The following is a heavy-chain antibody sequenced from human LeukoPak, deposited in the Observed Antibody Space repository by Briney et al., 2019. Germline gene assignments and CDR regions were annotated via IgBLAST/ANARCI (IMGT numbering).Heavy chain of an antibody. CDR1: GFTFSKYW. CDR3: ARDLDYGGNSNFDY. D-gene: IGHD4-23*01. J-gene: IGHJ4*02. Sequence: GGSLRLSCAASGFTFSKYWMYWVRQAPGKGLVWVSRIKTDGTDTRYADSVKGRFTISRDNAKNTLYLQMDSLRAEDTAVYYCARDLDYGGNSNFDYWGQGTLVTVSS. CDR2: IKTDGTDT. V-gene: IGHV3-74*01.